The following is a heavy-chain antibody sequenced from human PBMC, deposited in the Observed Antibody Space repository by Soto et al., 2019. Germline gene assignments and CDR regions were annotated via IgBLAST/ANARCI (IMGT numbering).Heavy chain of an antibody. CDR3: VRSKGGYSYGTPFDY. D-gene: IGHD5-18*01. Sequence: SVKVSCKASGYTFTNSGFSWVRQAPGQGLEWMGRIIPILGIANYAQKFQGRVTITADKSTSTAYMELSSLRSEDTAVYYCVRSKGGYSYGTPFDYWGQGTLVTVSS. CDR1: GYTFTNSG. V-gene: IGHV1-69*04. CDR2: IIPILGIA. J-gene: IGHJ4*02.